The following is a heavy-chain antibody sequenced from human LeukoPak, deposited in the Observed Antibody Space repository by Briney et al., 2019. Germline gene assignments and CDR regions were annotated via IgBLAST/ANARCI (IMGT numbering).Heavy chain of an antibody. Sequence: EASLKVSCKASGYTFSTYGITWVRQARGQGLEWMGWISGHQGNTKYAQNFQGRVTMTIDTSTSTAYMDLRSLRSDDTAIYFCARSDLATITAGPFEYWGQGTLVAVSS. CDR2: ISGHQGNT. J-gene: IGHJ4*02. V-gene: IGHV1-18*01. CDR3: ARSDLATITAGPFEY. CDR1: GYTFSTYG. D-gene: IGHD5-12*01.